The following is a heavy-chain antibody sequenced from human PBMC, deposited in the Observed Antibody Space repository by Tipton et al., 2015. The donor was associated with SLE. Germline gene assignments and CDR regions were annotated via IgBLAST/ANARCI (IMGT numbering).Heavy chain of an antibody. J-gene: IGHJ6*02. Sequence: TLSLTCTVSGGSISSGGYYWSWIRQHPGKGLEWIGEINHSGSTNYNPSLKSRVTISVDTSKNQFSLKLSSVTAADTAVYYCARFRLELVGAMRYYGMDVWGQGTTVTVSS. CDR1: GGSISSGGYY. CDR2: INHSGST. V-gene: IGHV4-31*03. D-gene: IGHD1-7*01. CDR3: ARFRLELVGAMRYYGMDV.